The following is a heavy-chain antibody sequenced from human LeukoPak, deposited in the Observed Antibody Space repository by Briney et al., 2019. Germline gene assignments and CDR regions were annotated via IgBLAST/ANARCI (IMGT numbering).Heavy chain of an antibody. CDR2: IKQDGGEK. CDR3: ARRIAGTGTGGYFEP. J-gene: IGHJ2*01. CDR1: GLTFSSXX. Sequence: GLTFSSXXXXXXRXXPGKXXXXXXXIKQDGGEKYYVDSVKGRFTISRDNAKSSLYLQMNSLRADDTAVYYCARRIAGTGTGGYFEPWGRGTLVSVSS. V-gene: IGHV3-7*01. D-gene: IGHD6-19*01.